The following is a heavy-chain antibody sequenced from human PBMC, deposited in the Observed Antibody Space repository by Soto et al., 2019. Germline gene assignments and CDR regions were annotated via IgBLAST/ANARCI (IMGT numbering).Heavy chain of an antibody. J-gene: IGHJ5*02. V-gene: IGHV4-39*01. CDR2: IYYSGST. Sequence: ASETLSLTCTVSGGSISSSSYYWGWIRQPPGKGLEWIGSIYYSGSTYYNPPLKSRVTISVDTSKNQFSLKLSSVTAADTAVYYCARLLVVLWFGESPVGWFDPWGQGTLVTVSS. CDR1: GGSISSSSYY. D-gene: IGHD3-10*01. CDR3: ARLLVVLWFGESPVGWFDP.